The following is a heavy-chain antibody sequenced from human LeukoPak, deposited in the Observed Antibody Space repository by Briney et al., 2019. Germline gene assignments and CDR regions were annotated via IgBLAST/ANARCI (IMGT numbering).Heavy chain of an antibody. Sequence: GGSLRLSCAASEFTFSTYCMHWVRQAPGKGLVWVSRINSDGTNTDYADSVKGRFTISRDDSKNTVYLQMNSLKTEDTALYYCAKVKDMTSWALEYWGQGTQVTVSS. D-gene: IGHD1-26*01. J-gene: IGHJ4*02. CDR2: INSDGTNT. V-gene: IGHV3-74*01. CDR1: EFTFSTYC. CDR3: AKVKDMTSWALEY.